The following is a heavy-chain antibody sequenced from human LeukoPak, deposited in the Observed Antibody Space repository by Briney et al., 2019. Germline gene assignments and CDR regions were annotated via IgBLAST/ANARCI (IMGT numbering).Heavy chain of an antibody. Sequence: GASVKVSCKVSGYTLTELSMHWVRQAPGKGLEWMGGFDPEDGETIYAQKFQGRVTMTEDTSNDTAYMELRSLRSEDTAVYYCATGPVASFGPDMDVWGKGTRVSVYS. CDR2: FDPEDGET. CDR3: ATGPVASFGPDMDV. CDR1: GYTLTELS. D-gene: IGHD3-3*01. J-gene: IGHJ6*03. V-gene: IGHV1-24*01.